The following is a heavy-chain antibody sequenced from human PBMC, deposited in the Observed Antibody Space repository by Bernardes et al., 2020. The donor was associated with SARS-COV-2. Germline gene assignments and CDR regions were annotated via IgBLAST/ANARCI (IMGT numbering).Heavy chain of an antibody. Sequence: SETLSLTCTFSGGSLSGYYLSWILQPPGKGLEWIGSIYSRVTPHYQSSLKSPVTMSIDTSKTQFSLKLNSVSAADTAVYYCARDNLLGEYENTGYAFDYWGQGTLVTVSS. CDR3: ARDNLLGEYENTGYAFDY. CDR2: IYSRVTP. V-gene: IGHV4-59*12. CDR1: GGSLSGYY. D-gene: IGHD3-22*01. J-gene: IGHJ4*02.